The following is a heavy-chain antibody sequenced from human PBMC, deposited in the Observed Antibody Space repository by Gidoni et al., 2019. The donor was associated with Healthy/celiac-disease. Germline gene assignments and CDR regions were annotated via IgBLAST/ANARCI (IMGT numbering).Heavy chain of an antibody. V-gene: IGHV3-23*01. D-gene: IGHD3-10*01. CDR1: GSTFSSNA. J-gene: IGHJ4*02. Sequence: EVQLLESGGGLVQPGWPLRLSCAVSGSTFSSNAMSWVRQAPGKGLEWVSAISGSGGSTYYADSVKGRFIISRDNSKNTLYLQMNSLRAEDTAVYYCAKRRGSPFFDYWGQGTLVTVSS. CDR3: AKRRGSPFFDY. CDR2: ISGSGGST.